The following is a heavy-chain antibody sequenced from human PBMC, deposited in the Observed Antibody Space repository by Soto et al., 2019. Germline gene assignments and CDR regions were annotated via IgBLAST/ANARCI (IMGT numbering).Heavy chain of an antibody. V-gene: IGHV1-69*01. Sequence: QVQLVQSGAEVKKPGSSVKVSCKASGGTFSSYAISWVRQAPGQGREWMGGIIPIFGTANYAQKFQGRVTITADESMTTAYMELSSLRSEDTGVYYCAREGKDGYSENWFDPWGQGTLVTVSS. J-gene: IGHJ5*02. CDR3: AREGKDGYSENWFDP. CDR2: IIPIFGTA. D-gene: IGHD5-18*01. CDR1: GGTFSSYA.